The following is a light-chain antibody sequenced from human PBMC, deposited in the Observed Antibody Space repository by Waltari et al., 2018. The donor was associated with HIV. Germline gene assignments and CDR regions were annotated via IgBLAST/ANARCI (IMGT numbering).Light chain of an antibody. V-gene: IGKV1-9*01. Sequence: DIQLTQSPSFLSASVGDRVTIACRASQGISSYLAWYQQKPGKAPDLLIYSASTLQSGVPSRFSGSGSGTEFTLTISSLQTEDIATYYCQQLNSYPNTFGQGTKLEIK. J-gene: IGKJ2*01. CDR2: SAS. CDR1: QGISSY. CDR3: QQLNSYPNT.